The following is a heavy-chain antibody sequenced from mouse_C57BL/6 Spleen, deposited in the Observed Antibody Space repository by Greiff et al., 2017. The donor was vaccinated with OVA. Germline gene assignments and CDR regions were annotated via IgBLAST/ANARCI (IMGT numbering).Heavy chain of an antibody. CDR2: ISSGSSTI. CDR3: ARRSNLYYFDY. CDR1: GFTFSDYG. Sequence: EVKLMESGGGLVKPGGSLKLSCAASGFTFSDYGMHWVRQAPEKGLEWVAYISSGSSTIYYADTVKGRFTISRDNAKNTLFLQMTSLRSEDTAMYYCARRSNLYYFDYWGQGTTLTVSS. J-gene: IGHJ2*01. V-gene: IGHV5-17*01. D-gene: IGHD2-5*01.